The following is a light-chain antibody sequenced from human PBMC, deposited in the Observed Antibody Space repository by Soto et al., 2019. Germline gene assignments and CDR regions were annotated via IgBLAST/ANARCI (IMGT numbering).Light chain of an antibody. V-gene: IGLV2-14*02. J-gene: IGLJ1*01. CDR1: SSNVGSYKL. Sequence: QSALTQPASVSGSPGQSITISCTGTSSNVGSYKLVSWYQQHPGKAPKLMIFEVNKRPSGVSNRFSGSKSGNTASLTISGLQAEDEADYYCSSYSATNTLVFGSGTKLTVL. CDR2: EVN. CDR3: SSYSATNTLV.